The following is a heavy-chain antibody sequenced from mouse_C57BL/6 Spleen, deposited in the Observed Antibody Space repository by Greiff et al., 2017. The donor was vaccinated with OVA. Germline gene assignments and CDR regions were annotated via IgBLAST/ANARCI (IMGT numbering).Heavy chain of an antibody. J-gene: IGHJ2*01. CDR3: ARPNYDYDDVPYCDY. CDR2: INPSNGGP. CDR1: GYTFTSYW. D-gene: IGHD2-4*01. Sequence: QVQLQQPGTELVKPGASVKLSCKASGYTFTSYWMHWVKQRPGQGLEWIGNINPSNGGPNYNEKFKSKATLTVDKSSSTAYMQLSSLTSEDSAVYYCARPNYDYDDVPYCDYWGQGTTLTVSS. V-gene: IGHV1-53*01.